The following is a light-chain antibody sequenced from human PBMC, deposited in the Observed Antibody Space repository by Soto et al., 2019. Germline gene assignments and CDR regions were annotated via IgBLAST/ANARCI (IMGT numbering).Light chain of an antibody. CDR1: QSVSVNS. Sequence: IVLTQSPGTLSLSPGERVTLSCRASQSVSVNSLAWYQQKGGQAPRLLIYAASTRATGVPDRFSGTGSGTDFALTISRLETDDSAVYYCQQYGGSPFTFGPGTKVDIK. CDR2: AAS. CDR3: QQYGGSPFT. J-gene: IGKJ3*01. V-gene: IGKV3-20*01.